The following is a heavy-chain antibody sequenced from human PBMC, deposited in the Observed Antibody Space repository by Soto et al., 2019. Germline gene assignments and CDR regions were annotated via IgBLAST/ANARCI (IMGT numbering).Heavy chain of an antibody. D-gene: IGHD3-3*01. CDR1: GGSFSGYY. V-gene: IGHV4-34*01. CDR2: INHSGST. J-gene: IGHJ5*02. Sequence: SETLSLTCAVYGGSFSGYYWSWIRQPPGKGLEWIGEINHSGSTNYNPSLKSRVTISVDTSTNQFSLKLSSVTAADTAVYYCASMGVYYDFWSGYSNPAYWFDPWGQGTLVTVSS. CDR3: ASMGVYYDFWSGYSNPAYWFDP.